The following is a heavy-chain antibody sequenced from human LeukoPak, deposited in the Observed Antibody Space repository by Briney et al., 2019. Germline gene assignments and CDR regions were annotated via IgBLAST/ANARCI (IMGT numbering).Heavy chain of an antibody. D-gene: IGHD2-2*03. Sequence: GSLRLSCAASGFTFSNAWMSWVRQAPGKGLEWVGRIKSKTDGGTTDYAAPVKGRFTISRDDSKNTLYLQMNSLKTEDTAVYYCTELDIVVVPAAPPAFDIWGQGTMVTVSS. CDR2: IKSKTDGGTT. J-gene: IGHJ3*02. V-gene: IGHV3-15*01. CDR1: GFTFSNAW. CDR3: TELDIVVVPAAPPAFDI.